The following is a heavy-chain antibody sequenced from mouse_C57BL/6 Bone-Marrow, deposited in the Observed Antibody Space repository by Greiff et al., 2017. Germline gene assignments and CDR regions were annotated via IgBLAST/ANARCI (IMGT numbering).Heavy chain of an antibody. D-gene: IGHD1-1*01. J-gene: IGHJ4*01. Sequence: QVQLQQPGTELVKPGASVKLSCKASGYTFTSYWMHWVKQRPGQGLEWIGNINPSNGGTNYNEKFKSKATLTVDKSSSTAYMQLSSLTSEDSAVYYCARSYYGSSFYYYAMDYWSQGTSVTVSS. V-gene: IGHV1-53*01. CDR2: INPSNGGT. CDR3: ARSYYGSSFYYYAMDY. CDR1: GYTFTSYW.